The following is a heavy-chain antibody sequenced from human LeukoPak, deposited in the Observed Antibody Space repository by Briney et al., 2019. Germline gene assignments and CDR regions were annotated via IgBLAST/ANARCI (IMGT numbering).Heavy chain of an antibody. CDR3: KGAVAVTGC. J-gene: IGHJ4*02. CDR2: ISYDGSNK. CDR1: GFTFSSYG. Sequence: GGSLRLSCAASGFTFSSYGMPWVRQAPGKGLEWVAVISYDGSNKYYADSVKGRFTISRDNSKNTLYLQMNSLRAEDTAVYYCKGAVAVTGCWGQGTLVTVSS. V-gene: IGHV3-30*03. D-gene: IGHD6-19*01.